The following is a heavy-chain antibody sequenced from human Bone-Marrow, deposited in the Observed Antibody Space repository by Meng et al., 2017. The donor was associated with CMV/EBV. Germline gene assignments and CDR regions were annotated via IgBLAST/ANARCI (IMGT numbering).Heavy chain of an antibody. CDR1: GFTFSSYW. D-gene: IGHD2-2*02. CDR3: ARAGYCSSTSCYRSFYYYGMDV. V-gene: IGHV3-30*03. CDR2: ISYDGSNK. J-gene: IGHJ6*02. Sequence: GESLKISCEVSGFTFSSYWFSWVRQAPEKGLEWVAVISYDGSNKYYADSVKGRFTISRDNSKNTLYLQMNSLRAEDTAVYYCARAGYCSSTSCYRSFYYYGMDVWGQGTTVTVSS.